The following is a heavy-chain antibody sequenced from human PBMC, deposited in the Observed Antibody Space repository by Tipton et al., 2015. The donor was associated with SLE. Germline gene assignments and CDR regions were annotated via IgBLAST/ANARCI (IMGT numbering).Heavy chain of an antibody. CDR1: GYTFTSYY. CDR3: ARGSDQLPTGDY. D-gene: IGHD2-2*01. CDR2: IIPIIGIT. Sequence: QSGPEVKKPGASVKVSCKASGYTFTSYYMHWVRQAPGQGLEWMGGIIPIIGITNYAQDFQGRVTVTTDESTNTAYMELSSLRSDDTAVYYCARGSDQLPTGDYWGQGTLVTVSS. V-gene: IGHV1-69*05. J-gene: IGHJ4*02.